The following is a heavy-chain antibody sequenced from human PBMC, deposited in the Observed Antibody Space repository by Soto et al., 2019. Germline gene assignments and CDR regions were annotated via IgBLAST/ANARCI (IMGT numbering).Heavy chain of an antibody. CDR2: ISRSSSYI. CDR3: ATYCITTTCYGNFDP. V-gene: IGHV3-21*01. Sequence: WGSLRLSCAAAGVTCSSFAMHWVRQRPGKGLEWVSSISRSSSYIDYADSVKGRFTISRDNAKNSLYLHMNSLRAEDTAVYYCATYCITTTCYGNFDPWGQGTLVTVSS. D-gene: IGHD2-2*01. J-gene: IGHJ5*02. CDR1: GVTCSSFA.